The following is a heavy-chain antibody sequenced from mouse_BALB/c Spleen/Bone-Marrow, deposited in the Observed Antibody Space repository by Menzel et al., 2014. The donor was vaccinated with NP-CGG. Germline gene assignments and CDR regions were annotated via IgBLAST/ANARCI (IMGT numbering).Heavy chain of an antibody. Sequence: VHLVESGAELVKPEASVKLSCKASGYTLTNYWMHWVKQRPGQGLEWIGEINPSNGRTNYNEKFKSKATLTVDKSSSTAYMQLSSLTSEDSAVYYCARGFDYWGQGTTLTVSS. CDR1: GYTLTNYW. CDR3: ARGFDY. CDR2: INPSNGRT. J-gene: IGHJ2*01. V-gene: IGHV1S81*02.